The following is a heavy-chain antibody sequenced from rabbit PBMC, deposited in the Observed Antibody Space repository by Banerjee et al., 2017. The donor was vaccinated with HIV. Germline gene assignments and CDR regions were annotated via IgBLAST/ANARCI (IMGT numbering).Heavy chain of an antibody. V-gene: IGHV1S40*01. Sequence: QSVEESGGDLVKPGGTLTLTCTVSGFSLTSYAMSWVRQAPGKGLEWIGYINTGSGSTGYASWVNGRFTISKTSSTTVTLQMTSLTAADTATYFCARNRDLWGPGTLVTVS. J-gene: IGHJ4*01. CDR1: GFSLTSYA. CDR3: ARNRDL. CDR2: INTGSGST.